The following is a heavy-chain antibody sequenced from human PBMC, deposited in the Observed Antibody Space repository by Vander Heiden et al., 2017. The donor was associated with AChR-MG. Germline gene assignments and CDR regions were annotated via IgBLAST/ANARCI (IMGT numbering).Heavy chain of an antibody. CDR3: VPGIGS. Sequence: QVQLVQSGAEVKKPGPSVRVYCKASGYTVTSYDINWVRQATGQGLEWMGWMNPSRGNTGYAQKFQGRVTMTSNTSISTAYMELGSLRSDDTAVYYCVPGIGSWGQGTLVTVSS. D-gene: IGHD3-10*01. CDR1: GYTVTSYD. J-gene: IGHJ5*02. V-gene: IGHV1-8*01. CDR2: MNPSRGNT.